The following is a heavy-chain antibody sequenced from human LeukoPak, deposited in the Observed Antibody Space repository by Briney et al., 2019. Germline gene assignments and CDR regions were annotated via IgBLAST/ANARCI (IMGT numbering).Heavy chain of an antibody. CDR1: GGSFSGYY. Sequence: SETLSLTCAVYGGSFSGYYWNWIRQPPGKGLEWIGEINHSGSTNYNPSLKSRVTISVDTSKNQFSLKLSSVTAADTAVYYCARGRARLLWFGELLRSGYWFDPWGQGTLVTVSS. CDR3: ARGRARLLWFGELLRSGYWFDP. V-gene: IGHV4-34*01. CDR2: INHSGST. J-gene: IGHJ5*02. D-gene: IGHD3-10*01.